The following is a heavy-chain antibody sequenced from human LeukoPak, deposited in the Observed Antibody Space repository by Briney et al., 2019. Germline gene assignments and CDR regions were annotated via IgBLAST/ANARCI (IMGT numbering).Heavy chain of an antibody. Sequence: RGSSVKVSCKASGGTFSSYTISWVRQAPGQGLEWMGRISPILGTANYAQKFQGRVTITTDESTSTAYMELSSLRSEDTAVYYCARDSGWFGESSRFDYWGQGTLVTVSS. CDR1: GGTFSSYT. J-gene: IGHJ4*02. CDR2: ISPILGTA. V-gene: IGHV1-69*16. CDR3: ARDSGWFGESSRFDY. D-gene: IGHD3-10*01.